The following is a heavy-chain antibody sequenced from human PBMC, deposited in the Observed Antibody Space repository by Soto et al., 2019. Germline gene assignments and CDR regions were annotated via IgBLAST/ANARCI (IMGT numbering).Heavy chain of an antibody. D-gene: IGHD6-6*01. CDR2: IYYSGST. J-gene: IGHJ5*02. Sequence: LSLTCTVSGGSISSYYWSWIRQPPGKGLEWIGYIYYSGSTNYNPSLKSRVTISVDTSKNQFSLKLSSVTAADTAVYYCARTLEYSSSYLEIWFDPWGQGTLVTVSS. V-gene: IGHV4-59*01. CDR1: GGSISSYY. CDR3: ARTLEYSSSYLEIWFDP.